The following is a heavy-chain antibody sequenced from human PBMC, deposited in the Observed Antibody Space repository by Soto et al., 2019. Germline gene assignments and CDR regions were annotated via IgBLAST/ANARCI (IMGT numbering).Heavy chain of an antibody. CDR2: INAGSGNT. CDR3: ARAGVVFANYYYYMDV. D-gene: IGHD2-21*01. Sequence: ASVKVSCKASGYTFTSYAMHWVRQAPGQRLEWMGWINAGSGNTKYSQKFQGRVTITRDTSASTAYMELSSLRSEDTAVYYCARAGVVFANYYYYMDVWGKGTTVTVSS. J-gene: IGHJ6*03. CDR1: GYTFTSYA. V-gene: IGHV1-3*01.